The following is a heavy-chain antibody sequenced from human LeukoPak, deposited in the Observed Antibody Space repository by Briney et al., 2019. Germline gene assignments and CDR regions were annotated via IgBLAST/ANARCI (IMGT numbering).Heavy chain of an antibody. Sequence: ASVKVSCKASGYTLTGYYMHWVRQAPGQGLEWMGWINPNSGGTNYAQKFQGRVTMTRDTSISTAYMELSRLRSDDTAVYYCARASTGTLGDYFDYWGQGTLVTVSS. V-gene: IGHV1-2*02. J-gene: IGHJ4*02. CDR2: INPNSGGT. D-gene: IGHD1-1*01. CDR3: ARASTGTLGDYFDY. CDR1: GYTLTGYY.